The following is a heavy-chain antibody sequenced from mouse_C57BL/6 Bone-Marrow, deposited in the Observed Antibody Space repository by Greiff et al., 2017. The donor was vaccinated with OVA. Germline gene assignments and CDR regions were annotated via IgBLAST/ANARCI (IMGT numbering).Heavy chain of an antibody. CDR3: ATDSSGYPFAY. CDR2: ISGGGGNT. Sequence: EVKLMESGGGLVKPGGSLKLSCAASGFTFSSYTMSWVRQTPEKRLEWVATISGGGGNTYYPDSVKGRFTISRDNAKNTLYLQMSSLRSEDTALYYCATDSSGYPFAYWGQGTLVTVSA. CDR1: GFTFSSYT. D-gene: IGHD3-2*02. J-gene: IGHJ3*01. V-gene: IGHV5-9*01.